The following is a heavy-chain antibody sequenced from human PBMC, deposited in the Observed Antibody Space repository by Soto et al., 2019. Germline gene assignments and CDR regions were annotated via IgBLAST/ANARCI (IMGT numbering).Heavy chain of an antibody. Sequence: SETLSLTCTVSGGSISSSSYYWGWIRQPPGKGLEWIGSIYYSGSTYYNPSLKSRVTISVDTSKNQFSLKLSSVTAADTAVYYCASPSTYGGSYFDYWGQGTLVTVSS. V-gene: IGHV4-39*01. CDR2: IYYSGST. D-gene: IGHD5-12*01. CDR3: ASPSTYGGSYFDY. CDR1: GGSISSSSYY. J-gene: IGHJ4*02.